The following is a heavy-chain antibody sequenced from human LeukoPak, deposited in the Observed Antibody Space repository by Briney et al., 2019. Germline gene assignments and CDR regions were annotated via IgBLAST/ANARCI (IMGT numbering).Heavy chain of an antibody. V-gene: IGHV4-39*01. CDR1: GGSLSSSSDN. CDR2: IYYTGIT. CDR3: ARQGRATVVMYMDD. D-gene: IGHD4-23*01. Sequence: SETLSLTCTVSGGSLSSSSDNWGWIRQPPGKGLEWIGSIYYTGITYYNPSLMSRVTMSVDTSKNQFSLRLSSVTAADTAMYYCARQGRATVVMYMDDWGKGTTVTVSS. J-gene: IGHJ6*03.